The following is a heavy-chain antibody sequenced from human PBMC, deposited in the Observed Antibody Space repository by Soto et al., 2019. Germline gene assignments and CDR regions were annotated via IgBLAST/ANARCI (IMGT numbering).Heavy chain of an antibody. J-gene: IGHJ6*02. Sequence: GGSLRLSCAASGFTFSSYWMSWIRQAPGKGLEWVANIKQDGSEKYYVDSVKGRFTISRDNAKNSLYLQMNSLRAEDTAVYYCARTHEDIVVVPAALYYYYYGMDVWGQGTTVTVSS. CDR3: ARTHEDIVVVPAALYYYYYGMDV. V-gene: IGHV3-7*01. CDR2: IKQDGSEK. CDR1: GFTFSSYW. D-gene: IGHD2-2*01.